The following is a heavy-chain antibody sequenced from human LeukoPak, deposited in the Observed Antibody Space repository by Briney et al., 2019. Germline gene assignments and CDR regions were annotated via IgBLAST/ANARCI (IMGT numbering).Heavy chain of an antibody. CDR3: ARGSGYSAFDY. CDR1: GFAFSNSW. J-gene: IGHJ4*02. CDR2: MNLDGSTK. V-gene: IGHV3-7*05. D-gene: IGHD5-12*01. Sequence: GGSQTLSCVASGFAFSNSWMAWVRQAPGKGLEWVANMNLDGSTKNYVDSVSGRFTISRDNAKNSLHLQMNSLRVDDTAVYYCARGSGYSAFDYWGQATMVT.